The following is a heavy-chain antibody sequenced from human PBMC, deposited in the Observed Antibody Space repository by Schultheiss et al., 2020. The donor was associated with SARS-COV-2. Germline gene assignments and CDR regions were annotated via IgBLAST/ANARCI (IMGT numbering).Heavy chain of an antibody. CDR3: ARGGIAAAQHPLYYYGMDV. D-gene: IGHD6-13*01. Sequence: SVKVSCKASGGTFSSYAISWVRQAPGQGLEWMGGIIPIFGTANYAQKSQGRVTITADESTSTAYMELSSLRSEDTAVYYCARGGIAAAQHPLYYYGMDVWGQGTTVTVSS. CDR2: IIPIFGTA. J-gene: IGHJ6*02. CDR1: GGTFSSYA. V-gene: IGHV1-69*13.